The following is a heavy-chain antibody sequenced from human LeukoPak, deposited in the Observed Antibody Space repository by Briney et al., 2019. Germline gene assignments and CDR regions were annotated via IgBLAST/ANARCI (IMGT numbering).Heavy chain of an antibody. Sequence: ESLQISCKASGYSFTSYWIGCVRQMPGKGLEWMGSIYPGNSDTRYSPSFQGQVTISANKSISTAYLQWSSLKASDTAMYYCARHDDDGDSPVSLNIWGQGTMATVSP. V-gene: IGHV5-51*01. D-gene: IGHD4-17*01. CDR1: GYSFTSYW. J-gene: IGHJ3*02. CDR2: IYPGNSDT. CDR3: ARHDDDGDSPVSLNI.